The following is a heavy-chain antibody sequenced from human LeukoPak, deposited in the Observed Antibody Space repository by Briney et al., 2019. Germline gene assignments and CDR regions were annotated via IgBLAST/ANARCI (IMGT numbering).Heavy chain of an antibody. CDR2: IYHSGTT. CDR3: ARATVRSYYYYMDV. J-gene: IGHJ6*03. V-gene: IGHV4-59*01. D-gene: IGHD3-16*01. CDR1: GGSISSYY. Sequence: SETLSLTCTVSGGSISSYYWSWIRQPPGKGLEWIGYIYHSGTTNYNPSLKSRVTISVDTSKNQFSLKLSSVTAADTAVYYCARATVRSYYYYMDVWGKGTTVTISS.